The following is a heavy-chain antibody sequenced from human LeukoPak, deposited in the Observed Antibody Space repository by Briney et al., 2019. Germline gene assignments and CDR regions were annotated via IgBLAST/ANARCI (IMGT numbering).Heavy chain of an antibody. CDR2: IKQDGSEK. D-gene: IGHD2-2*02. CDR1: GFTFSSYW. CDR3: GRWLYPWYYFDY. Sequence: PGGSPRLSCAGSGFTFSSYWMSWVRQAPGKGLEWVANIKQDGSEKYYVDSVKGRFTISRDNAKNSLYLQMNSLRAEDTAVYYCGRWLYPWYYFDYWGQGTLVTVSS. J-gene: IGHJ4*02. V-gene: IGHV3-7*02.